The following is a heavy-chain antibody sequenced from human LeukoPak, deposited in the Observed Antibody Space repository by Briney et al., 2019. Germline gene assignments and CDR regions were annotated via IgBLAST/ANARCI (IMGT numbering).Heavy chain of an antibody. D-gene: IGHD3-22*01. CDR3: ARVLYYYDSSGYYPDY. V-gene: IGHV1-18*01. CDR1: GYTFTSYG. CDR2: ISAYNGNT. J-gene: IGHJ4*02. Sequence: ASVKVSCKASGYTFTSYGISWVRQAPGQGLEWMGWISAYNGNTNYAQKLEGRVTMTTDTSPSTAYMELRSLRSDDTAVYYCARVLYYYDSSGYYPDYWGQGTLVTVSS.